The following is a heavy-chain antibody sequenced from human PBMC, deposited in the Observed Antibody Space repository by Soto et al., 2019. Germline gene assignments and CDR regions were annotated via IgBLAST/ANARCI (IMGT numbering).Heavy chain of an antibody. Sequence: SETLSLTCTVSGGSITSSSYYWGWIRQPPGKGLEWIGTIYYSGSTYYNPSLKSRVTISVDTSKNQFSLNLSSVTAADTAVYYCARHPLWLRGSGSYLRLSLNWFGPWGQGTLVTVSS. CDR2: IYYSGST. J-gene: IGHJ5*02. D-gene: IGHD3-10*01. V-gene: IGHV4-39*01. CDR3: ARHPLWLRGSGSYLRLSLNWFGP. CDR1: GGSITSSSYY.